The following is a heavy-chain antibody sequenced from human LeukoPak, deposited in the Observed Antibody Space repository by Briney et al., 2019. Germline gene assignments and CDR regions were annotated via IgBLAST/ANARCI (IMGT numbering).Heavy chain of an antibody. CDR3: AEGKGGEAFDV. D-gene: IGHD3-16*01. J-gene: IGHJ3*01. V-gene: IGHV3-23*01. CDR1: GFTFRDSA. CDR2: ISFSGDNT. Sequence: GGSLRLSCAASGFTFRDSAMTWVRQAPGKGLEWVSLISFSGDNTYYRDSVKGRFTVSRDNSKDTLYLQMNSLRAEDTAVYYCAEGKGGEAFDVWGQGTMVTVSS.